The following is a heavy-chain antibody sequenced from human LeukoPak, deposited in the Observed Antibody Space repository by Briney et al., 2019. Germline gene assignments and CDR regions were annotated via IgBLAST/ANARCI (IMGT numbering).Heavy chain of an antibody. V-gene: IGHV2-70*11. CDR3: ARTLRAYYYYYMDV. J-gene: IGHJ6*03. CDR2: IDWDDDK. Sequence: SGPALVKPTQTLTLTCTFSGFSLSTSGMCVSWIRQPPGKALEWLARIDWDDDKYYSTSLKTRLTISKDTSKNQVVLTMTNMDPVDTATYYCARTLRAYYYYYMDVWGKGTTVTISS. CDR1: GFSLSTSGMC.